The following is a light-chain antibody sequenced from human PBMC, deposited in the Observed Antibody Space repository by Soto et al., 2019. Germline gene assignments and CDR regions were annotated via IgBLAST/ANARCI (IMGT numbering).Light chain of an antibody. Sequence: QSVLTQPASASGTPGQRVSISCSGSSSNIGSNTVNWYQQLPGTSPKLLIYSNNQRPSGVPDRFSGSKSGTSASLAISRLQSEDEADYYCAAWYDSLNGPVVFGGGTKLTLL. CDR1: SSNIGSNT. CDR3: AAWYDSLNGPVV. J-gene: IGLJ2*01. CDR2: SNN. V-gene: IGLV1-44*01.